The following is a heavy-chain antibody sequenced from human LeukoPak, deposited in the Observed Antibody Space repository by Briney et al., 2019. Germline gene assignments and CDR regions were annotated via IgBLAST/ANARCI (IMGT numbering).Heavy chain of an antibody. V-gene: IGHV3-48*03. CDR1: GFTFSSYV. J-gene: IGHJ6*04. CDR2: ISSSGSTI. Sequence: SLRLSCAASGFTFSSYVMQWVRQALGKGLEWVSYISSSGSTIYYADSVKGRFTISRDNAKNSLYLQMNSLRAEDTAVYYCAELGITTIGGVWGKGTTVTISS. D-gene: IGHD3-10*02. CDR3: AELGITTIGGV.